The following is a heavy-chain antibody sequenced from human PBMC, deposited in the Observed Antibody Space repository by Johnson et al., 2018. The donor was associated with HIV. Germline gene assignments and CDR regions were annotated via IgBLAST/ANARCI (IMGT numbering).Heavy chain of an antibody. J-gene: IGHJ3*02. CDR1: GFTFSSYA. V-gene: IGHV3-23*04. Sequence: VQLVESGGGLVQPGGSLRLSYAASGFTFSSYAMSWVRQAPGKGLEWVSDISGSGGSTYSAYSVRGLFTISRDKSKRTLYLQMNSLRAEDTAVYYCAKGLRYFGWLGANDACDIWGQGTMVTVSS. D-gene: IGHD3-9*01. CDR2: ISGSGGST. CDR3: AKGLRYFGWLGANDACDI.